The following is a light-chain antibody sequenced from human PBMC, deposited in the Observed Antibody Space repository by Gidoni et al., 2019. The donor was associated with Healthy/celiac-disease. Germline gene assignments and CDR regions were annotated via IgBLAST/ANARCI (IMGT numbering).Light chain of an antibody. CDR3: AAWDDSLNGPV. CDR2: YDD. CDR1: SSNIGNNA. V-gene: IGLV1-36*01. J-gene: IGLJ3*02. Sequence: SVLTQPPSVSAAPRPRVTISCSGSSSNIGNNAVNWYQQLPGKAPELLIYYDDLLPSGVSDRFSGSKSGTSASRASSGLQSEDEADYYWAAWDDSLNGPVFGGGTKLTVL.